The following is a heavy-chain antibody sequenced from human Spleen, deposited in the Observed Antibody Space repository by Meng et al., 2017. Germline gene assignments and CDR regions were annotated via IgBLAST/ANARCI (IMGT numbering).Heavy chain of an antibody. V-gene: IGHV3-23*01. CDR1: GFTFSSYA. J-gene: IGHJ5*02. CDR2: ISGSGGSI. Sequence: GGSLRLSCAASGFTFSSYAMSWVRQAPGKGLEWVSGISGSGGSIYYADSVEGRFTISRDNSKNTLYLQMNSLKTEDTAVYYCTTDLPFTEGGVITTWGQGTLVTVSS. D-gene: IGHD3-16*02. CDR3: TTDLPFTEGGVITT.